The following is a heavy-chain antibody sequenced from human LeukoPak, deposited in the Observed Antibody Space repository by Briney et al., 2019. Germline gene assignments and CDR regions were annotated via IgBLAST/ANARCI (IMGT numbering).Heavy chain of an antibody. D-gene: IGHD3-10*01. J-gene: IGHJ4*02. Sequence: ASVKVSCKASGYSFTSHYMHWVRQAPGQGLEWMGWINPNSGGTNYAQKFQGRVTMTRDTSISTAYMELSRLRSDDTAVYYCARLIRGVIIKGDFDYWGQGTLVTVSS. V-gene: IGHV1-2*02. CDR1: GYSFTSHY. CDR3: ARLIRGVIIKGDFDY. CDR2: INPNSGGT.